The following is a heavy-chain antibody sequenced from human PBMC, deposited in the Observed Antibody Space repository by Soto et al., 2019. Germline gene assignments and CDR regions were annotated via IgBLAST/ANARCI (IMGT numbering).Heavy chain of an antibody. CDR3: ARALGDHYYYYGMDV. CDR1: GGTFSCYA. V-gene: IGHV1-69*13. Sequence: SVKVSCKASGGTFSCYAISWVRQAPGQGLEWMGGIIPIFGTANYAQKFQGRVTITADESTSTAYMELSSLRSEDTAVYYCARALGDHYYYYGMDVWGQGTTVTVSS. J-gene: IGHJ6*02. D-gene: IGHD2-21*02. CDR2: IIPIFGTA.